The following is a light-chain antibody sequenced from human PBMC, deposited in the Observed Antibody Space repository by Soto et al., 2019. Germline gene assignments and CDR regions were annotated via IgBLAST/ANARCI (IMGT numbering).Light chain of an antibody. CDR2: GAS. CDR3: QQYNDRPRT. Sequence: EIVLTQSPGTLSVSPWERATLSCRASQFVSTNLAWYQQRPGQAPRLLIYGASTRAIGVPARFSGSGSGTEFTLTISSLQSEDFAVYYCQQYNDRPRTFGQGTKVDIK. J-gene: IGKJ1*01. CDR1: QFVSTN. V-gene: IGKV3-15*01.